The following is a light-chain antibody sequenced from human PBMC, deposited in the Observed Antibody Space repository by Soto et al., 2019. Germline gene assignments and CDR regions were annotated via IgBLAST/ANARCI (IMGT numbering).Light chain of an antibody. CDR1: QTIFYTSSNKNY. CDR3: QQYYSTPFT. V-gene: IGKV4-1*01. CDR2: WAS. Sequence: DIVLTQSPDSLAVSLGERATIHCKSSQTIFYTSSNKNYLAWYQQRPGQPPKLLIYWASDRESGVPNRFSGSGSGTDFTLTISGLHAEDVAVYHCQQYYSTPFTFGPGTRLDIK. J-gene: IGKJ3*01.